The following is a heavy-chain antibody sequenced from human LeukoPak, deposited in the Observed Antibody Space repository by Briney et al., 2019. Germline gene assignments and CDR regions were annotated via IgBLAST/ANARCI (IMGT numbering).Heavy chain of an antibody. J-gene: IGHJ4*02. CDR2: ISGSGGST. V-gene: IGHV3-23*01. D-gene: IGHD5-24*01. Sequence: GGSLRLSCAASGFTFSSYAMSWVRQAPGKGLEWVSAISGSGGSTYYADSVKGRFTISRDNAKNSLYLQMNSLRAEDTAVYYCAKDLTMATTGGDYWGQGTLVTVSS. CDR3: AKDLTMATTGGDY. CDR1: GFTFSSYA.